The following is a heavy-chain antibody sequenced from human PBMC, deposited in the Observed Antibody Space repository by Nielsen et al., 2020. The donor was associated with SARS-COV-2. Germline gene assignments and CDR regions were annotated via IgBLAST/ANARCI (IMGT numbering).Heavy chain of an antibody. Sequence: GESLKISCAASGFTFSSYWMSWVRQAPGKGLEWVANIKEDGREGYYVDSVKGRFTISRDNARKSLSLQMNSLRADDTAVYYCARDYYSNLDYWGQGTLVTVSS. V-gene: IGHV3-7*03. J-gene: IGHJ4*02. CDR1: GFTFSSYW. CDR2: IKEDGREG. D-gene: IGHD4-11*01. CDR3: ARDYYSNLDY.